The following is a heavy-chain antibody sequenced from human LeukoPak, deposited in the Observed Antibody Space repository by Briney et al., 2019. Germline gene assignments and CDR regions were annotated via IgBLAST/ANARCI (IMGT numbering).Heavy chain of an antibody. J-gene: IGHJ5*01. CDR1: GGSISSGGYC. D-gene: IGHD4-23*01. V-gene: IGHV4-31*03. CDR2: IYYSGST. Sequence: PSETLSLTCTVSGGSISSGGYCWSWIRQHPGKGLEWIGYIYYSGSTYSNPSLERRVTISVDTTNNQFSPKLSSVTAAGPAVYYLARIKTTGVTRLKDVPFDASGQGTLVTVSS. CDR3: ARIKTTGVTRLKDVPFDA.